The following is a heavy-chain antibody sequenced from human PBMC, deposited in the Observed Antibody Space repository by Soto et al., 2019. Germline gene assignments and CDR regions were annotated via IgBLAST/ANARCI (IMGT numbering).Heavy chain of an antibody. CDR3: ASQGPSDYRASPLPHPVY. D-gene: IGHD1-26*01. Sequence: PGESLKISCKAPGDRFTNYWIGWVRQMPGKGLEWMGIIYPGDSDNRYSPSFQGQVTISPDKSISTAYLQWSSLKASDTAMYYCASQGPSDYRASPLPHPVYWGPGTLVTVSS. CDR1: GDRFTNYW. CDR2: IYPGDSDN. V-gene: IGHV5-51*01. J-gene: IGHJ4*02.